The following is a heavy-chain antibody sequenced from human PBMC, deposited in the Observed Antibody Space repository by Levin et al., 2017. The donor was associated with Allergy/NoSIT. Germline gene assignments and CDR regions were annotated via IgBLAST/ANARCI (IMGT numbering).Heavy chain of an antibody. J-gene: IGHJ6*02. Sequence: SETLSLTCTVSGDSISGYYWSWIRQPPGKGLEWIGHIYYSGSTNYNPSLKSRTTLSVDMSRNQFSLKLSSVTAGDTAVYYCARDKIIMLRGDTYYYGLDVWAQGTTVTVSS. CDR3: ARDKIIMLRGDTYYYGLDV. CDR2: IYYSGST. V-gene: IGHV4-59*01. D-gene: IGHD3-10*01. CDR1: GDSISGYY.